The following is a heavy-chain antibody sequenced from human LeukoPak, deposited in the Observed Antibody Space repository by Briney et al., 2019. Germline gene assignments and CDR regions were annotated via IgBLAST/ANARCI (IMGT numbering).Heavy chain of an antibody. CDR1: GGSISSYY. D-gene: IGHD3-9*01. J-gene: IGHJ5*02. V-gene: IGHV4-59*01. Sequence: SETLSLTCTVSGGSISSYYWSRIRQPPGKGLEWIGYIYYSGSTNSNPSLKSRVTISVDTSKNQFSLKLSSVTAADTAVYYCARDERGYDILTGYYNGWFDLWGQGTLVTVSS. CDR3: ARDERGYDILTGYYNGWFDL. CDR2: IYYSGST.